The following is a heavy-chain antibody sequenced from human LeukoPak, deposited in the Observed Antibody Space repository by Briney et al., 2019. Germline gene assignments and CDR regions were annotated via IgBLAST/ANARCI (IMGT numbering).Heavy chain of an antibody. CDR3: ARADYGGNSAAFNI. D-gene: IGHD4-23*01. CDR1: GGSFSGYY. CDR2: IYSSGST. V-gene: IGHV4-59*01. J-gene: IGHJ3*02. Sequence: SETLSLTCAVYGGSFSGYYWSWIRQPPGKGLEWIGYIYSSGSTYFNPSLTSRVTISVDTSKNQFSLNLTSVTAADTAVYYCARADYGGNSAAFNIWGQGTMVTVSS.